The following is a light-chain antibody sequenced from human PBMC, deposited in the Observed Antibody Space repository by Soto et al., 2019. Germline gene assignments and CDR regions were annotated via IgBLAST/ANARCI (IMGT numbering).Light chain of an antibody. CDR2: ASF. Sequence: DIQMTQSPSSLSVSVRDRVTITCRASQSIATFLHWYQQKPGKAPKLLIYASFNLQSGVPSRFSGSGSGTDFTLTISSLQPEDFATYYCQQIYNIPYTFGQGPKLEIK. J-gene: IGKJ2*01. CDR1: QSIATF. V-gene: IGKV1-39*01. CDR3: QQIYNIPYT.